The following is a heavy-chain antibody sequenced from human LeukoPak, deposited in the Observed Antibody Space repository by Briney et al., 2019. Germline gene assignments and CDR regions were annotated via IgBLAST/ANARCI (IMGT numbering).Heavy chain of an antibody. V-gene: IGHV1-69-2*01. CDR2: VDPEDGET. CDR1: GYTFTDYY. D-gene: IGHD3-10*01. J-gene: IGHJ4*02. CDR3: ATGPKGSGSYYNTKSLFFDY. Sequence: GATVKIPCKASGYTFTDYYMHWVQQAPGKGLEWMGRVDPEDGETIYAEKFQGRVTITADTSTDTAYMELSSLRSEDTAVYYCATGPKGSGSYYNTKSLFFDYWGQGTLVTVSS.